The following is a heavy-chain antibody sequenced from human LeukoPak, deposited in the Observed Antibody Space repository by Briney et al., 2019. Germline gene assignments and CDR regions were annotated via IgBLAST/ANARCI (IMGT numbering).Heavy chain of an antibody. J-gene: IGHJ4*02. Sequence: GESLRLSCAASGFTFSSYALTWVRQAPGKGLEGVSTITGSDDRTYYADSVKGRFTISRDYSKNTLYLQMNSLRAEDTAVYYCAKDPLYCSSTSCPGYWGQGTLVTVPS. CDR2: ITGSDDRT. CDR1: GFTFSSYA. V-gene: IGHV3-23*01. D-gene: IGHD2-2*01. CDR3: AKDPLYCSSTSCPGY.